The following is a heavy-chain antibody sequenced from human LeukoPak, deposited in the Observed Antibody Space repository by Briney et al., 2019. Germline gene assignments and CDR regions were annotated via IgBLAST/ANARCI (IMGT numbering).Heavy chain of an antibody. J-gene: IGHJ6*03. Sequence: ASVKVSCKASGYTFTGYYMHWVRQAPGQGLEWMGWINPNSGGTNYAQKFQGRVTMTRDTSISTAYMELSSLTSDDMAVYYCARGLQYQLLKALGYYYMDVWGEGTTVTVSS. V-gene: IGHV1-2*02. CDR3: ARGLQYQLLKALGYYYMDV. CDR1: GYTFTGYY. CDR2: INPNSGGT. D-gene: IGHD2-2*01.